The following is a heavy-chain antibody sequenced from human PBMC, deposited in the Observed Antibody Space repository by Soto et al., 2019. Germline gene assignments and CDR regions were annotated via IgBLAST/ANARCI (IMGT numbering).Heavy chain of an antibody. CDR2: ISGGGGTT. CDR3: AKGSSSSRPYYFDY. J-gene: IGHJ4*02. V-gene: IGHV3-23*01. Sequence: GGSLRLSCAASGFTFSNYTMNWVRQAPGKGLEWVSTISGGGGTTYYADSVKGRFTISRDNSKNTLFLQMNSLRAEDTAVYYCAKGSSSSRPYYFDYWGQGTLVTVSS. CDR1: GFTFSNYT.